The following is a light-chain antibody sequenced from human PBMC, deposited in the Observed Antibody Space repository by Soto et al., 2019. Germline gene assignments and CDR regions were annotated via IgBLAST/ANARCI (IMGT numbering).Light chain of an antibody. CDR1: QSVLTW. Sequence: DIQVTQSPATLSASVGDTVSITCRASQSVLTWLAWYQQKPGKAPNLLIYKASRLRDGVPSRFSGSGSGTDFTLTIGSLQPDDFASYFCQHYFSYPYAFGQGTKLEI. J-gene: IGKJ2*01. CDR2: KAS. CDR3: QHYFSYPYA. V-gene: IGKV1-5*03.